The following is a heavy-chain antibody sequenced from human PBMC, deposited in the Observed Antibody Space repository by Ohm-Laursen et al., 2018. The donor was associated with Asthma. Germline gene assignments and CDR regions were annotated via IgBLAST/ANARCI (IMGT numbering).Heavy chain of an antibody. V-gene: IGHV3-11*06. CDR1: GLTFSDYY. CDR3: ARDLDGVGYYSIH. Sequence: SLRLSCAASGLTFSDYYMTWIRQAPGKGLEWVSYISSSSRHTYYADSVKGRFTISRDNAKNSLYLQMNSLRAEDTAVYYCARDLDGVGYYSIHWGQGTLVTVSS. D-gene: IGHD3-22*01. J-gene: IGHJ4*02. CDR2: ISSSSRHT.